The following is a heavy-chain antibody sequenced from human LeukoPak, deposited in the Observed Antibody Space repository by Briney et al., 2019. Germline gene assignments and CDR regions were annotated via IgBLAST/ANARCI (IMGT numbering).Heavy chain of an antibody. J-gene: IGHJ6*03. CDR2: IYPGDSDT. V-gene: IGHV5-51*01. CDR3: ARGPGGRRGYYPLEDSYYYYYMDV. Sequence: GESLKISCKGSGYSFTSYWIGWVRQMPGKGLEWMGIIYPGDSDTGYSPSFQGQVTISADKSISTAYLQWSSLKASDTAMYYCARGPGGRRGYYPLEDSYYYYYMDVWGKGTTVTVSS. D-gene: IGHD3-22*01. CDR1: GYSFTSYW.